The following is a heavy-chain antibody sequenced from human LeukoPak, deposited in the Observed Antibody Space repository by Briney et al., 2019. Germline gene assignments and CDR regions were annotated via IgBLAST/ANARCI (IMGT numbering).Heavy chain of an antibody. V-gene: IGHV3-53*01. CDR2: IYSSGDT. CDR3: ARGPVVDGWGFFDY. D-gene: IGHD3-16*01. Sequence: GGSLRLSRAPSGFTVGNSYMSWVRQAPGKGLECVAIIYSSGDTSYADSVKGRFTIYRDNSRNTLYLQTNSLRVEDTAVYYCARGPVVDGWGFFDYWGQGSLVTVSS. J-gene: IGHJ4*02. CDR1: GFTVGNSY.